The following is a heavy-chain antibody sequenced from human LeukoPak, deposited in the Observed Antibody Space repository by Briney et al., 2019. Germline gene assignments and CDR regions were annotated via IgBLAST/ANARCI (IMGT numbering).Heavy chain of an antibody. V-gene: IGHV3-7*03. Sequence: GGSKRLSCAASGFTFRSYWMTWIRQAPGKGLDWVASMKQDGSEKYYVDSVKGRFTISRDDSENTLYLQMNSLRAEDTAVYYCAKATGYLLWGQGTLVTVSS. D-gene: IGHD1-14*01. CDR1: GFTFRSYW. CDR3: AKATGYLL. J-gene: IGHJ4*02. CDR2: MKQDGSEK.